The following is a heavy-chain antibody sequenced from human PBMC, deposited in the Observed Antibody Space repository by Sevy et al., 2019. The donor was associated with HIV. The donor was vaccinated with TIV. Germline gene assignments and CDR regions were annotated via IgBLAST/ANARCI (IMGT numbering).Heavy chain of an antibody. V-gene: IGHV4-34*01. CDR3: ARHCTGSSCSHAFDI. J-gene: IGHJ3*02. CDR1: GGSFSGFY. Sequence: SETLSLTCAVYGGSFSGFYWSWIRQPPGKGLEWIGEINHSGGTNYNPSLKSRVTISVDTSKNQFSLKLNSVTAADTAVYYCARHCTGSSCSHAFDIWGQGTMVTISS. CDR2: INHSGGT. D-gene: IGHD2-15*01.